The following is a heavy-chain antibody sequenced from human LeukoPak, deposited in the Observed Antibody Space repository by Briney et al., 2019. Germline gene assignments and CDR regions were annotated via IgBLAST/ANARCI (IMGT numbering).Heavy chain of an antibody. Sequence: PGGSLRLSCAASGFTFSNAWMSWVRQAPGKGLEWVGRIKSKTDGGTTDYAAPVKGRFTISRDDSKNTLYLQMNSLKTEDTAVYYCTTVLTTITMIVVDDDAFDIWGQGTMVTVSS. D-gene: IGHD3-22*01. V-gene: IGHV3-15*01. CDR2: IKSKTDGGTT. J-gene: IGHJ3*02. CDR1: GFTFSNAW. CDR3: TTVLTTITMIVVDDDAFDI.